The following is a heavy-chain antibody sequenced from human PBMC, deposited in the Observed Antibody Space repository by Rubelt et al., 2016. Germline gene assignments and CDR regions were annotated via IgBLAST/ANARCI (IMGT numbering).Heavy chain of an antibody. J-gene: IGHJ3*02. CDR3: ARGSTGDAVDI. D-gene: IGHD4-17*01. V-gene: IGHV1-46*01. CDR2: INPSGAPA. Sequence: GLEWIGIINPSGAPATYAQKFQGRVSMTRDTSTTTVYMALSSLRSDDTAVYYCARGSTGDAVDIWGQGTMVTVSS.